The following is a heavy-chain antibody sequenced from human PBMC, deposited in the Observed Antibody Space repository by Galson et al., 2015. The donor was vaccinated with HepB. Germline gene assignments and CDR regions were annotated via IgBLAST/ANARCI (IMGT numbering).Heavy chain of an antibody. CDR1: GFTFSNAW. V-gene: IGHV3-15*01. CDR3: TSHHYRGGSSGHYWYFDL. J-gene: IGHJ2*01. CDR2: IKSKTDGGTT. Sequence: SLRLSCAASGFTFSNAWMSWVRQAPGKGLEWVGRIKSKTDGGTTDYAAPVKGRFTISRDDSKNMLYLQMNSLKTEDTAVYYCTSHHYRGGSSGHYWYFDLWGRGTLVTVSS. D-gene: IGHD3-22*01.